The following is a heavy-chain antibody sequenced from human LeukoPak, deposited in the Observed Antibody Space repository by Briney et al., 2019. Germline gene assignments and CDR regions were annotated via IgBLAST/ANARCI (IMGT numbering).Heavy chain of an antibody. D-gene: IGHD6-19*01. J-gene: IGHJ4*02. CDR1: GGTFSSYA. V-gene: IGHV1-69*13. CDR2: IFPIFGTA. CDR3: AREVADSGWYNY. Sequence: SVKVSCKASGGTFSSYAISWVRQAPGQGLEWMGGIFPIFGTANYAQKFQGRVTITADESTSTAYMELSSLRSEDTAVYYCAREVADSGWYNYWGQGTLVTVSS.